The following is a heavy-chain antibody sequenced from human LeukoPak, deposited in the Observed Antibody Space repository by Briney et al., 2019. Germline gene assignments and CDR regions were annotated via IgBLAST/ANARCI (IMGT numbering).Heavy chain of an antibody. CDR1: GDSIRSSSYH. D-gene: IGHD3-10*01. J-gene: IGHJ5*02. V-gene: IGHV4-39*07. Sequence: SETLSLTCTVSGDSIRSSSYHWGWIRQPPGKGLEWIGSIYYSGSTYNNRSLKRRLTISIDTSKNQFSLRLSSVTATDTAVYYCTREVEGYSYASGRFLHFDPWGQGTLVTFSS. CDR2: IYYSGST. CDR3: TREVEGYSYASGRFLHFDP.